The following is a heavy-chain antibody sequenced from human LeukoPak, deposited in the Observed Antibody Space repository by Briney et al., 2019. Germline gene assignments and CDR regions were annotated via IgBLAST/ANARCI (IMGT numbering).Heavy chain of an antibody. Sequence: GGSLRLSCAASGFTFSSYWMHWVRQAPGKGLVWVSRINSDGSSTSYADSVKGRFTISRDNAKNTLYLQMNSLRAEDTAVYYCAKRADSSAHSFDYWGQGTLVTVSS. CDR2: INSDGSST. J-gene: IGHJ4*02. D-gene: IGHD3-22*01. CDR1: GFTFSSYW. V-gene: IGHV3-74*01. CDR3: AKRADSSAHSFDY.